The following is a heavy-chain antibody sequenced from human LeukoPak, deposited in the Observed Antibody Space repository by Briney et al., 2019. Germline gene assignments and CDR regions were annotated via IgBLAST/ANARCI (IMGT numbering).Heavy chain of an antibody. J-gene: IGHJ6*02. V-gene: IGHV4-59*01. CDR2: ISNSGST. CDR1: GVSISESD. Sequence: PSETLSLTCTVSGVSISESDWTWIRQPPGGGLEWIGYISNSGSTNYNPSLKSRATISTATSTTHFSLTLSPVTAADTALYSCARCPRYGAGYYHSYSMDVWGQGTSVIVSS. CDR3: ARCPRYGAGYYHSYSMDV. D-gene: IGHD2-15*01.